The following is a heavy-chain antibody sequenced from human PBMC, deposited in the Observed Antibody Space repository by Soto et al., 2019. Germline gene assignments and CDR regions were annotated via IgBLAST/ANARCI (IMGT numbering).Heavy chain of an antibody. CDR3: ARDPPPPDY. V-gene: IGHV1-18*01. Sequence: QVQLVQSGAEVKKPGASVKVSCKASGYTFASYAISWMRQAPGQGLEWMGWISAYNGNTNYAQKLRGTATMPTETSTSQAYMELRSLRPDATAVYYCARDPPPPDYWGQGTLVTVPS. J-gene: IGHJ4*02. CDR2: ISAYNGNT. CDR1: GYTFASYA.